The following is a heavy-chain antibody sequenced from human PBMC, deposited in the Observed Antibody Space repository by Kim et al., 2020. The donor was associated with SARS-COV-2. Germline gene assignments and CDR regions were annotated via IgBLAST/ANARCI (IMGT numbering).Heavy chain of an antibody. J-gene: IGHJ6*02. CDR3: ARDSTMVRGVITPYYYYGMDV. Sequence: SETLSLTCTVSGGSISSGGYYWSWIRQHPGKGLEWIGYIYYSGSTYYNPSLKSRVTISVDTSKNQFSLKLSSVTAADTAVYYCARDSTMVRGVITPYYYYGMDVWGQGTTVTVSS. CDR2: IYYSGST. D-gene: IGHD3-10*01. CDR1: GGSISSGGYY. V-gene: IGHV4-31*03.